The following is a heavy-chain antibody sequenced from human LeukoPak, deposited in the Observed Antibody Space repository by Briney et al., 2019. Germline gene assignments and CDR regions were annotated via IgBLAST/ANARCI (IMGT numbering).Heavy chain of an antibody. CDR2: IKQDGSEK. J-gene: IGHJ6*04. Sequence: GSLRLSCAASGFTFSSYWMSWVRQAPGKGLEWVANIKQDGSEKYYVDSVKGRFTISRDNAKNSLYLQMNSLRAEDTAVYYCARDGVYYGSGSYSGGFYGMDVWGKGTTVTVSS. D-gene: IGHD3-10*01. V-gene: IGHV3-7*03. CDR3: ARDGVYYGSGSYSGGFYGMDV. CDR1: GFTFSSYW.